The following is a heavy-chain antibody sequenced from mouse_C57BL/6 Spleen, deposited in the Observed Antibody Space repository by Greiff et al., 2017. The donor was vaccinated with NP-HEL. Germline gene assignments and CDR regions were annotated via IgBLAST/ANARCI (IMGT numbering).Heavy chain of an antibody. CDR1: GFTFSSYA. D-gene: IGHD1-1*01. CDR2: ISDGGSYT. Sequence: EVQLVESGGGLVKPGGSLKLSCAASGFTFSSYAMSWVRQTPEKRLEWVATISDGGSYTYYPDNVKGRFTISRDNAKNNLYLQMSHLKSEDTAMYYCARGGDYYGSRYFDVWGTGTTVTVSS. V-gene: IGHV5-4*01. CDR3: ARGGDYYGSRYFDV. J-gene: IGHJ1*03.